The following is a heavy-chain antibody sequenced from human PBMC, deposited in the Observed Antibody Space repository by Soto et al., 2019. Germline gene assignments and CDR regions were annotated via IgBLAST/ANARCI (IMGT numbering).Heavy chain of an antibody. CDR2: VRSKANRYAT. D-gene: IGHD6-19*01. J-gene: IGHJ4*02. V-gene: IGHV3-73*01. CDR1: GFTFSGSA. CDR3: TSSGIAVPGTCGY. Sequence: GGSLRLSCAASGFTFSGSAVHWVRQASGKGLEWVGRVRSKANRYATAYAASVKGRFTISRDDSKNTAYLQMNSLKTDDTAVYYCTSSGIAVPGTCGYWGQGTLVTVSS.